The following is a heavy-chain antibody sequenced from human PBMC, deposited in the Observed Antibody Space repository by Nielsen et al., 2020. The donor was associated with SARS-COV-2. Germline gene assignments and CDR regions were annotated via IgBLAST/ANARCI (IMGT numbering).Heavy chain of an antibody. CDR1: GFTFSSYAM. CDR2: IYHSGST. CDR3: ATLPHSSGWYYYYGMDV. D-gene: IGHD6-19*01. Sequence: ESLKISCAASGFTFSSYAMSWVRQPPGKGLEWIGEIYHSGSTNYNPSLKSRVTISVDKSKNQFSLKLSSVTAADTAVYYCATLPHSSGWYYYYGMDVWGQGTTVTVSS. V-gene: IGHV4/OR15-8*01. J-gene: IGHJ6*02.